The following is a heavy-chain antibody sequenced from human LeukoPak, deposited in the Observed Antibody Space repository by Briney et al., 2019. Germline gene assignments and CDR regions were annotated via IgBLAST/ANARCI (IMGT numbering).Heavy chain of an antibody. Sequence: PGRSLRLSCAASGFTFSSYAMHWVRQAPGKGLEWVAVISYDGSNKYYADSVKGRFTISRDNPKNTLYVQMNSLGAEDTGVYYCARAPLKQVWLQTLDYWGQGTLVTVSS. CDR3: ARAPLKQVWLQTLDY. CDR2: ISYDGSNK. CDR1: GFTFSSYA. D-gene: IGHD3-10*01. V-gene: IGHV3-30-3*01. J-gene: IGHJ4*02.